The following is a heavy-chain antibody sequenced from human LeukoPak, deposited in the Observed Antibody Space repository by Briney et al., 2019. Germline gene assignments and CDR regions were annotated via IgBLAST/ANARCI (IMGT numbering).Heavy chain of an antibody. CDR2: INHSGST. CDR3: ARRDCGGDCYGVFDY. V-gene: IGHV4-34*01. D-gene: IGHD2-21*02. Sequence: SETLSLTCVVYGGSFSGYYWSWIRQPPGKGLEWIGEINHSGSTNYNPSLKSRVTISVDTSKNQFSLKLSSVTAADTAVYYCARRDCGGDCYGVFDYWGQGTLVTVSS. CDR1: GGSFSGYY. J-gene: IGHJ4*02.